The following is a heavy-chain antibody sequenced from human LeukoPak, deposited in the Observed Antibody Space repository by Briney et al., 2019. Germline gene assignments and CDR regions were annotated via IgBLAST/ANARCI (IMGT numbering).Heavy chain of an antibody. CDR1: GFSLSTRGVT. Sequence: SGPTLVKPTQTLTLTYTFSGFSLSTRGVTVGWIRQPPEKAPEWLGLIYWDDDKRYSTSLKSRLTITKDTSKNQVVLTMTNMDPVDTATYYCVHVPYGSGSSYFDYWGQGTLVTVSS. CDR3: VHVPYGSGSSYFDY. V-gene: IGHV2-5*02. D-gene: IGHD3-10*01. CDR2: IYWDDDK. J-gene: IGHJ4*02.